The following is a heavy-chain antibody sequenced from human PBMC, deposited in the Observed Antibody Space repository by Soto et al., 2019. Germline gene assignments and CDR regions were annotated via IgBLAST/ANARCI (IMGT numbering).Heavy chain of an antibody. D-gene: IGHD3-3*01. CDR2: ISAYNGNT. V-gene: IGHV1-18*01. CDR3: AREVTTFVY. Sequence: QVPLVQSGAEVKNPGASVKVYCKASGYTFTSYGISWVRQAPGQGLEWMGWISAYNGNTKYAQQLQGRVTMTTDTSTSKAYMELRSLRSEDTAVYYCAREVTTFVYWGQGTLVSVSS. CDR1: GYTFTSYG. J-gene: IGHJ4*02.